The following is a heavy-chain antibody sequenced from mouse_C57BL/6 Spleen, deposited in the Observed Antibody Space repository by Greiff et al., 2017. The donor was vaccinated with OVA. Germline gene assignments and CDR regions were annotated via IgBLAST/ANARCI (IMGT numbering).Heavy chain of an antibody. V-gene: IGHV1-9*01. J-gene: IGHJ3*01. CDR1: GYTFTGYW. D-gene: IGHD2-2*01. Sequence: QVQLQQSGAELMKPGASVKLSCKATGYTFTGYWIEWVKQRPGHGLEWIGEILPGSGSTNYNEKFKGKATFTADTSSNTAYMQLSSLTTEYSANYYSARSGYGYDVEFAYWGQGTLVTVSA. CDR3: ARSGYGYDVEFAY. CDR2: ILPGSGST.